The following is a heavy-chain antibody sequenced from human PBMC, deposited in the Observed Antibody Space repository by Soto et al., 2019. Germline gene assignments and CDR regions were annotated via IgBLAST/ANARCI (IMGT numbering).Heavy chain of an antibody. Sequence: QVQLQESGPGLVKPSQTLSLTCSVSGGSVNSGAFYWGWIRQSPGKGLECLGYIYSFGNTFYNPSLKSRVTMSLETSKNQFSLRLTSVIAADTAIYYCARVMGDGSGNFWWFDVWGQGTLVTVSS. J-gene: IGHJ5*02. CDR3: ARVMGDGSGNFWWFDV. V-gene: IGHV4-31*03. D-gene: IGHD3-10*01. CDR1: GGSVNSGAFY. CDR2: IYSFGNT.